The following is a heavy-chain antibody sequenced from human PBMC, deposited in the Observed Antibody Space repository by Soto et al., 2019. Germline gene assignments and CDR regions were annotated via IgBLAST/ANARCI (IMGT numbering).Heavy chain of an antibody. CDR3: AREKTPMSPYYFYYGMGV. CDR2: VYSGGGT. CDR1: GGSISSGGYS. Sequence: SETLSLTCAVSGGSISSGGYSWSWIRQPPGKGLEWIGYVYSGGGTNYSPSFMGRVTISVDTTDNQFSLKLNSVTAADTAVYYCAREKTPMSPYYFYYGMGVWGQGTTVTVSS. J-gene: IGHJ6*01. V-gene: IGHV4-61*08. D-gene: IGHD2-15*01.